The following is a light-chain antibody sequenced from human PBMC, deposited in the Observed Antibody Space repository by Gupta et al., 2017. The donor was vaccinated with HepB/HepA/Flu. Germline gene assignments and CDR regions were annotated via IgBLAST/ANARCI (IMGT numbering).Light chain of an antibody. CDR2: GAS. J-gene: IGKJ1*01. CDR1: QSGSSSY. CDR3: QQDGSSPRT. Sequence: EIVTTQSPGTLSLSPGERDSLSCRARQSGSSSYLAWYQQKPGQAPKLLIYGASSRAADIPDRFSGSGSGTDFTLTISRLEPEEFAAYYCQQDGSSPRTFGQGTKVESK. V-gene: IGKV3-20*01.